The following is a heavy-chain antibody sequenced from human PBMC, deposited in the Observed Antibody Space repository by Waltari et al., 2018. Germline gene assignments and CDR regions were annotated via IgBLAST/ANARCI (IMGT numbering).Heavy chain of an antibody. CDR2: ISSSGSTI. D-gene: IGHD7-27*01. Sequence: EVQLVESGGGLVQPGGSLRLSCAASGFPFSSYEMNWVRQAPGKGLEWVSDISSSGSTIYYADSVKGRFTISRDNAKNSLYLQMNSLRAEDTAVYYCARGNWGSGLYYYYYYGMDVWGQGTTVTVSS. CDR1: GFPFSSYE. V-gene: IGHV3-48*03. J-gene: IGHJ6*02. CDR3: ARGNWGSGLYYYYYYGMDV.